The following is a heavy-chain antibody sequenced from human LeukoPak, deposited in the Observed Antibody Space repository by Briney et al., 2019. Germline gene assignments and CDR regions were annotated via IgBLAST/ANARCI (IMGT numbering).Heavy chain of an antibody. CDR3: VRGALVSGYFYWAMDL. V-gene: IGHV3-21*04. CDR1: GFTFCSYT. Sequence: GGALRLSCVDSGFTFCSYTMNCVCQAPGEGVEWVSSIIGSGSFIYYADSVRGRFTISRDNTKNTLYMHINSLRDADTPVSYCVRGALVSGYFYWAMDLWGKGTGVTVFS. J-gene: IGHJ6*03. CDR2: IIGSGSFI. D-gene: IGHD3-22*01.